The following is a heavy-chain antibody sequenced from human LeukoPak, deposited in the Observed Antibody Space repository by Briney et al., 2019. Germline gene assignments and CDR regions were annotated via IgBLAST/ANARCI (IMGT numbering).Heavy chain of an antibody. CDR2: INPKSGGT. V-gene: IGHV1-2*02. J-gene: IGHJ3*02. CDR1: GYTFTNFG. Sequence: GASVKVSCKASGYTFTNFGISWVRQAPGQGLEWMGWINPKSGGTVYAQKFQGRVTMTRDTSSSTAYMELSRLRFDDTVVYYYARGPRITIFGVVMANDAFDIWGQGTMVTVSS. CDR3: ARGPRITIFGVVMANDAFDI. D-gene: IGHD3-3*01.